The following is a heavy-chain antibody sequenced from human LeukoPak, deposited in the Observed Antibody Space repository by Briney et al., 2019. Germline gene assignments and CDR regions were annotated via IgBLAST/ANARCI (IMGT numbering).Heavy chain of an antibody. D-gene: IGHD6-19*01. CDR1: GFTFSSYS. V-gene: IGHV3-21*01. CDR2: ISSSSSYI. J-gene: IGHJ4*02. CDR3: ATGAQNIAVAGDGEYYFDY. Sequence: GGSLRLSCAASGFTFSSYSMNWVRQAPGKGLEWVSSISSSSSYIYYADSVKGRFTISRDNAKNSLYLQINSLRAEDTAVYYCATGAQNIAVAGDGEYYFDYWGQGTLVTVSS.